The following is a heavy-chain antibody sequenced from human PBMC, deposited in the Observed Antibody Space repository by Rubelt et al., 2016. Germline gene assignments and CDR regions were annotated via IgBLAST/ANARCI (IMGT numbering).Heavy chain of an antibody. CDR3: AKKLVYTGFYPFDS. V-gene: IGHV3-30*04. D-gene: IGHD2/OR15-2a*01. J-gene: IGHJ4*02. CDR1: GFTLSSYA. Sequence: PGRSLRLSCAASGFTLSSYAMHWVRQAPGKGLEWVAVVSYDGSNKYYADSVKGRFTISRDNSKNTLYLQMNSLRDEHTALYYCAKKLVYTGFYPFDSWGQGTLVTVSS. CDR2: VSYDGSNK.